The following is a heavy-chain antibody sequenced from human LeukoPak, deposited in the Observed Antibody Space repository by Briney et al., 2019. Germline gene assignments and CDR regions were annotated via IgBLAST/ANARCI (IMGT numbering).Heavy chain of an antibody. CDR3: ARGGGYSYGSFDY. CDR1: GFTFDDYA. D-gene: IGHD5-18*01. CDR2: ISWNSDTI. Sequence: GGSLRLSCAVSGFTFDDYAMHWVRQVPGKGPEWVSGISWNSDTIGYADSVKGRFTISRDNAKNTLYLQMNSLRAEDTAVYYCARGGGYSYGSFDYWGQGTLVTVSS. V-gene: IGHV3-9*01. J-gene: IGHJ4*02.